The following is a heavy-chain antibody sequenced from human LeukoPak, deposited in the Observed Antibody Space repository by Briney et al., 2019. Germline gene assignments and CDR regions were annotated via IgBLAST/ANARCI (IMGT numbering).Heavy chain of an antibody. V-gene: IGHV4-34*01. D-gene: IGHD6-13*01. CDR1: GGSFSGYY. CDR3: ARVAYSSSWYFPR. CDR2: INHSGST. Sequence: SETLSLTCAVYGGSFSGYYWSWIRQPPGKGLEWIGEINHSGSTNYNPSLKSRVTISVDTSKNQFSLKLSSVTAADTAVYYCARVAYSSSWYFPRWGQGTLVTVSS. J-gene: IGHJ4*02.